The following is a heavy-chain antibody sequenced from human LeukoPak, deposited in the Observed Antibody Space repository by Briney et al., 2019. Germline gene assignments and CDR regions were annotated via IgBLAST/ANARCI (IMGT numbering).Heavy chain of an antibody. D-gene: IGHD1-20*01. CDR1: GFTFISYA. V-gene: IGHV3-23*01. CDR2: ISGSGGST. CDR3: AKGDNWNDADYFDY. Sequence: AGSLRLSCAASGFTFISYAMSWVRQAPGKGLEWVSAISGSGGSTYYADSVKGRFTISRDNSKNTLYLQMNSLRAEDTAVYYCAKGDNWNDADYFDYWGQGTLVTVSS. J-gene: IGHJ4*02.